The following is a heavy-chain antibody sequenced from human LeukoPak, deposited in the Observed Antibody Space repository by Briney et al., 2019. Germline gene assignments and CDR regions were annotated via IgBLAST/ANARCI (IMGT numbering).Heavy chain of an antibody. D-gene: IGHD2-8*02. CDR2: IFPSGGEM. V-gene: IGHV3-23*01. CDR3: ATYRQVLLPFEP. Sequence: PGGSLRLSCAASGFTFSTFAMIWVRQPPGKGLEWVSSIFPSGGEMHYADSVRGRFTISRDNSKSTLSLQMNSLRAEDTAIYYCATYRQVLLPFEPWGQGTLVTVSS. CDR1: GFTFSTFA. J-gene: IGHJ5*02.